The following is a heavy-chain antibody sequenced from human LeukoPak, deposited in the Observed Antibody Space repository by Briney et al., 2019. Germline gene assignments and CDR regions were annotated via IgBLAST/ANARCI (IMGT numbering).Heavy chain of an antibody. J-gene: IGHJ4*02. CDR2: INPNSGGT. Sequence: ASVKVSCKASGYTFTGYYMHWVRQAPGQGLEWMGWINPNSGGTNYAQKFQGRVTMTRDTSISTAYMELSRLRSDDTAVYYCARGYYYDSSGYYHWGQRTLVTVSS. CDR3: ARGYYYDSSGYYH. CDR1: GYTFTGYY. D-gene: IGHD3-22*01. V-gene: IGHV1-2*02.